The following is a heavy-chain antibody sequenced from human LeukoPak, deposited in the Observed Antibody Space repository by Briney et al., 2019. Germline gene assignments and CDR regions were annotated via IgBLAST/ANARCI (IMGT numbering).Heavy chain of an antibody. Sequence: SVKVSCKASGGTFSSYAISWVRQAPGQGLEWMGGIIPIFGTANYAQKFQGRVTITADASTSTAYMELSSLRSEDTAVYYCGRDRNDFWSGFRVDYWGQGTLVTVSS. J-gene: IGHJ4*02. CDR1: GGTFSSYA. V-gene: IGHV1-69*13. D-gene: IGHD3-3*01. CDR2: IIPIFGTA. CDR3: GRDRNDFWSGFRVDY.